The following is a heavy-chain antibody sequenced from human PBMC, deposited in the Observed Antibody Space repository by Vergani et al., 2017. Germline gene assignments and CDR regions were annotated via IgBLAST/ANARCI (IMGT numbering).Heavy chain of an antibody. Sequence: EVQLLESGGDLVQPGGSLRLSCTASGFIFSTYAMSWVRQAPGKGLEWVSGISASGAPTYYADSVKGRVTISRDNAKNSLYLQMNSLRAEDTAVYYCARAITSYGHYYYYYYGMDVWGQGTTVTVSS. CDR1: GFIFSTYA. CDR3: ARAITSYGHYYYYYYGMDV. V-gene: IGHV3-23*01. CDR2: ISASGAPT. J-gene: IGHJ6*02. D-gene: IGHD5-18*01.